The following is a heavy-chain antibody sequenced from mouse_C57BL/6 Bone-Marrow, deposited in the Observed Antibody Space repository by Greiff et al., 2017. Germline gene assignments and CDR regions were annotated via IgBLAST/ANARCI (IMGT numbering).Heavy chain of an antibody. J-gene: IGHJ3*01. V-gene: IGHV1-5*01. Sequence: VQLQQSGTVLARPGASVKMSCKTSGYTFTSYWMHWVKQRPGQGLDWIGAIYPGNSDTSYNQKFKGKAKLTAVKSASTPYMELSSLTNEDSAVYYCTRGFPITTLVPFSYWGQGTVVTVSA. CDR1: GYTFTSYW. CDR2: IYPGNSDT. CDR3: TRGFPITTLVPFSY. D-gene: IGHD1-1*01.